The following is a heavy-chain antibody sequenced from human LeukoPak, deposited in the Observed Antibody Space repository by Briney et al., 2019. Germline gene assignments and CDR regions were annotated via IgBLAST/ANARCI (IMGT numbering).Heavy chain of an antibody. CDR3: ARDRGWCSSTSCSGSWFDP. D-gene: IGHD2-2*01. J-gene: IGHJ5*02. CDR2: IYYSGST. V-gene: IGHV4-59*01. CDR1: GGSISSYY. Sequence: SETLSHTCTVSGGSISSYYWSWIRQPPGKGLEWIGYIYYSGSTNYNPSLKSRVTISVDTSKNQFSLKLSSVTAADAAVYYCARDRGWCSSTSCSGSWFDPWGQGTLVTVSS.